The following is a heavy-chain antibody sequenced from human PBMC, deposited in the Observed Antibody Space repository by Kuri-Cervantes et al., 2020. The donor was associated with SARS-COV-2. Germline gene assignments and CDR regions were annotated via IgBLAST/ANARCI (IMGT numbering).Heavy chain of an antibody. D-gene: IGHD1-1*01. J-gene: IGHJ4*02. Sequence: GESLKISCAASGFTFSYYVMSWVRQAPGKGLVWVSRINPDGSYTNNADSVKGRFTLSRDNAKNMLFLQMNSLRAEDTAVYYCVRDGDHWNFDYWGQGTLVTVSS. CDR3: VRDGDHWNFDY. V-gene: IGHV3-74*01. CDR2: INPDGSYT. CDR1: GFTFSYYV.